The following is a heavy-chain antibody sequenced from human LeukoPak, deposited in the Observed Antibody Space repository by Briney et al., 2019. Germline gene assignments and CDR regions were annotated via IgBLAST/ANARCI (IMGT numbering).Heavy chain of an antibody. J-gene: IGHJ3*02. Sequence: GGSLRLSCAVSGFPLSSYVMSWVRQAPGKGLEWVSAISASGTSTYYADSVKGRFTISRDNSKNTLYLQMNSLRAEDTAVYYCAKSTGYDFWSGYYIGAFDIWGQGTMVTVSS. CDR1: GFPLSSYV. V-gene: IGHV3-23*01. CDR3: AKSTGYDFWSGYYIGAFDI. CDR2: ISASGTST. D-gene: IGHD3-3*01.